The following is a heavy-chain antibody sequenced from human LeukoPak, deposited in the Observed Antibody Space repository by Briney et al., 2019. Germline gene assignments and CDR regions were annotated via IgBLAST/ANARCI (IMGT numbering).Heavy chain of an antibody. CDR2: IHNDGST. CDR3: ADLARDY. D-gene: IGHD3-3*01. CDR1: GFTFSSYG. V-gene: IGHV3-53*01. J-gene: IGHJ4*02. Sequence: GGSLRLSCAASGFTFSSYGMTWVRQAPGEGLEWVSVIHNDGSTYYTDSVKGRFTISRDNSKNTLYLQMNSLRVEDTAVYYCADLARDYWGQGTLVTVSS.